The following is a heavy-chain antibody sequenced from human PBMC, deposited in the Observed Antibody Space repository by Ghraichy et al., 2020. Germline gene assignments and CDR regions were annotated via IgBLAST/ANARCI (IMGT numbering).Heavy chain of an antibody. CDR1: GFTFSSYA. CDR3: AKDILRGLVDH. CDR2: ISGSGGST. Sequence: GGSLRLSCAASGFTFSSYAMNWVRQAPGKGLEWVSAISGSGGSTNYADSVKGRFTISRDNSKNTLYLQMNSLRAEDTAVYYCAKDILRGLVDHWGQGTLVTVSS. D-gene: IGHD1-26*01. J-gene: IGHJ4*02. V-gene: IGHV3-23*01.